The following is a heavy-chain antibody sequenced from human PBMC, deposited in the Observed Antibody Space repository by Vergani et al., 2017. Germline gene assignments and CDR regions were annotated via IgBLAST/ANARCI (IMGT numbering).Heavy chain of an antibody. J-gene: IGHJ4*02. V-gene: IGHV3-30*02. Sequence: VQLVESGGGLVQPGGSLRLSCAASGFTFSSYWMSWVRQAPGKGLEWVAFIGYDGRIKYNVDSVKGRFTTSRDTSKKTLSLQMRSLRADDTAVYYCAKDGRENSDYGYFDYWGQGTLVTVSS. CDR3: AKDGRENSDYGYFDY. CDR1: GFTFSSYW. D-gene: IGHD4-17*01. CDR2: IGYDGRIK.